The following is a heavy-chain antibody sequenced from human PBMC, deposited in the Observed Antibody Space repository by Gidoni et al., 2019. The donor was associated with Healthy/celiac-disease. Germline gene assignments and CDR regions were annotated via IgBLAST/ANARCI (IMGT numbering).Heavy chain of an antibody. D-gene: IGHD6-6*01. J-gene: IGHJ6*02. CDR1: GFTFSSYA. CDR3: AKDLGPYSSSFDMDV. Sequence: VPLLESGGGLVQPGGSLRLSCAASGFTFSSYAMSWVRQAPGKGLEWVSSISGSGGSTYYADSVKGRFTISRDNSKNTLYLQMNSLRAEDTAVYYCAKDLGPYSSSFDMDVWGQGTTVTVSS. CDR2: ISGSGGST. V-gene: IGHV3-23*01.